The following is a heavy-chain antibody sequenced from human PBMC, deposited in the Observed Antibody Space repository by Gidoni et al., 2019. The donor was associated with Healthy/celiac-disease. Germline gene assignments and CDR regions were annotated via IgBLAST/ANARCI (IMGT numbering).Heavy chain of an antibody. CDR2: INSDGSST. Sequence: EVQLVESGGGLVQPGGSLRLSCAASGFTLSSYWMHWVRQAPGKGLVWVSRINSDGSSTSYADSVKGRFTISRDNAKNTLYLQMNSLRAEDTAVYYCARAYGDTGAFDIWGQGTMVTVSS. J-gene: IGHJ3*02. V-gene: IGHV3-74*01. D-gene: IGHD4-17*01. CDR1: GFTLSSYW. CDR3: ARAYGDTGAFDI.